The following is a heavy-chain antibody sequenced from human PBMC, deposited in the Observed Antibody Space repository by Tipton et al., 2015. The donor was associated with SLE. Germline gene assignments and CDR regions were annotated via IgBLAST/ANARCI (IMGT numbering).Heavy chain of an antibody. V-gene: IGHV4-39*01. Sequence: TLSLTCTVSDDSIRSNTFYWAWVRQSPGKGLEWIGTIYYSGSTYYSPSLKSRVTMSVDTSQSQFFLKLSSVTVADTAVYYCARIEEMATIFDSWGQGTLVAVSS. CDR2: IYYSGST. CDR1: DDSIRSNTFY. J-gene: IGHJ4*02. CDR3: ARIEEMATIFDS. D-gene: IGHD5-24*01.